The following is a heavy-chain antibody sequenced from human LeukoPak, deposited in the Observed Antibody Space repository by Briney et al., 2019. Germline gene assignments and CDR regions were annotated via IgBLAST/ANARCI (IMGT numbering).Heavy chain of an antibody. CDR1: GGSISSSNW. CDR3: ARGFGELLPNFDY. CDR2: IYHSGST. Sequence: TSETLSLTCAVSGGSISSSNWWSWVRQPPGKGLEWIGEIYHSGSTNYNPSLKSRVTISVDKSKNQFSLKLNSVTAADTAVYYCARGFGELLPNFDYWGQGTLVTVSS. V-gene: IGHV4-4*02. J-gene: IGHJ4*02. D-gene: IGHD3-10*01.